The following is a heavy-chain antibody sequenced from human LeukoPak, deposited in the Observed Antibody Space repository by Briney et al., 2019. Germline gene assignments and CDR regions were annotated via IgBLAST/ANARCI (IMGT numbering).Heavy chain of an antibody. Sequence: GASVKVSCKASGFTFTSSAVQWVRQARGQRLEWTGWIVVGSGNTNYAQKFQERVTITRDMSTSTAYMELSSLRSEDTAVYYCAAAPPYYYDSSGSLHLRLGMDVWGQGTTVTVSS. CDR3: AAAPPYYYDSSGSLHLRLGMDV. V-gene: IGHV1-58*01. D-gene: IGHD3-22*01. CDR1: GFTFTSSA. CDR2: IVVGSGNT. J-gene: IGHJ6*02.